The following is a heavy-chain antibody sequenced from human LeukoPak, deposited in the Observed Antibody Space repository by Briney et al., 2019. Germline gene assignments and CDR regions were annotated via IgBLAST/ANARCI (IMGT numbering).Heavy chain of an antibody. J-gene: IGHJ4*02. V-gene: IGHV3-30*02. D-gene: IGHD1-26*01. CDR1: GFAFSSYG. Sequence: GGSLRLSCAASGFAFSSYGMHWVRQAPGKGLESVAYIHYDSSTEDYADSVKGRFTISRDNSKNTLYLQMNSLRAEDTAVYYCAKDRYSGSYYFDYWGQGTLVTVSS. CDR2: IHYDSSTE. CDR3: AKDRYSGSYYFDY.